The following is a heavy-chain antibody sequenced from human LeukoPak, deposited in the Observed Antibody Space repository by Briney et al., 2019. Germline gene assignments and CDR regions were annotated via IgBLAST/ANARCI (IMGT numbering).Heavy chain of an antibody. V-gene: IGHV3-48*03. CDR1: GFTFSDYE. Sequence: PGGSLRLSCAASGFTFSDYEINWVRQATGKGLEWVSYITGSSSVIYYADSVKGRFTISRDNAKNSVYLQMNSLRVEDTAVYYCARDADIDHWGQGALVTVSS. CDR2: ITGSSSVI. J-gene: IGHJ4*02. CDR3: ARDADIDH.